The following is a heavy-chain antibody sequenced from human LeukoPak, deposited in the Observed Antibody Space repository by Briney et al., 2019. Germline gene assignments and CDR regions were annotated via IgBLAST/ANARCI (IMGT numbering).Heavy chain of an antibody. V-gene: IGHV4-39*01. Sequence: SETLSLTCTVSGGSLSSNSYYWGWIRQPPGKGLEWLGSIYYSGSTYYNPSLKSRVTISVDTSKNQFSLKLSSVTAADTAVYYCARHRSGWLQSSFDYWGQGTLVTVSS. CDR1: GGSLSSNSYY. J-gene: IGHJ4*02. D-gene: IGHD5-24*01. CDR2: IYYSGST. CDR3: ARHRSGWLQSSFDY.